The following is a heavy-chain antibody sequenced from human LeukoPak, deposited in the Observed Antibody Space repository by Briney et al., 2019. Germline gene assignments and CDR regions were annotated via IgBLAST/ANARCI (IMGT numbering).Heavy chain of an antibody. CDR3: ARDRGYSYGYDY. CDR2: MNPNSGNT. V-gene: IGHV1-8*02. Sequence: GASVKVSCKASGYTFTSNGISWLRQAPGQGLEWMGWMNPNSGNTGYGQKFQGRVTMTRNTSTSIAYMELSSLRSEDTAVYYCARDRGYSYGYDYWGQGTLVTVSS. CDR1: GYTFTSNG. D-gene: IGHD5-18*01. J-gene: IGHJ4*02.